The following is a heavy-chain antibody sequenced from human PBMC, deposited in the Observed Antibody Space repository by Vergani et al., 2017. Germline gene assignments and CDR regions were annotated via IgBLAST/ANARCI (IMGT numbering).Heavy chain of an antibody. Sequence: EVQLLESGGGLVQPGGSLRLSCAASGFTFRSYAMSWVRQAPGKGLEWVSAISGSGGSTYYADSVKGRFTISRDNSKNTLYLQMNSLRAEETAVYYCAKAGYYYGSSGYRGGSHIRVANFDYWGQGTLVTVSS. J-gene: IGHJ4*02. D-gene: IGHD3-22*01. CDR1: GFTFRSYA. CDR2: ISGSGGST. CDR3: AKAGYYYGSSGYRGGSHIRVANFDY. V-gene: IGHV3-23*01.